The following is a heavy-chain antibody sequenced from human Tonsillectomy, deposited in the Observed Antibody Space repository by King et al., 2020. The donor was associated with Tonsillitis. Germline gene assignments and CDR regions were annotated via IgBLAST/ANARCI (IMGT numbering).Heavy chain of an antibody. V-gene: IGHV1-2*02. D-gene: IGHD4-23*01. CDR2: INPDRGVT. CDR3: ARRRDYVGLDI. Sequence: QLVQSGAEVKKPGASVKVSCKTSGFSFTGYSLHCVRQAPGQGLEWMGCINPDRGVTAYAQRFRGRATMTRDTSITTGYMELRRLRSDDTAAYYCARRRDYVGLDIWGRGTMVTVSS. CDR1: GFSFTGYS. J-gene: IGHJ3*02.